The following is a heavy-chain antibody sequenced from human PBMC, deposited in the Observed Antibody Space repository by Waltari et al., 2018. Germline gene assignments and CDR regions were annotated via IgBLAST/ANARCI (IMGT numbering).Heavy chain of an antibody. D-gene: IGHD6-19*01. Sequence: QMQLVQSGPEVKKPGTSVKVSCKASGFTFTSSAVQWVRQARGQRLEWIGWIVVGSGNTNYAQKFQERVTITRDMSTSTAYMELSSPRSEDTAVYYCAANPAVAGFFDYWGQGTLVTVSS. CDR1: GFTFTSSA. J-gene: IGHJ4*02. CDR3: AANPAVAGFFDY. CDR2: IVVGSGNT. V-gene: IGHV1-58*01.